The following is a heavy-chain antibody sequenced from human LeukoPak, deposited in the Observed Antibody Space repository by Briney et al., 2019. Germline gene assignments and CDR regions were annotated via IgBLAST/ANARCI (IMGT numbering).Heavy chain of an antibody. D-gene: IGHD6-19*01. CDR1: GGSISSYY. J-gene: IGHJ4*02. Sequence: SETLSLTYTVSGGSISSYYWSWIRQPPGKGLEWIGYIYYSGSTNYNPSLKSRVTISVDTSKNQFSLKLSSVTAADTAVYYCARDSGYSSGWYIDYWGQGTLVTVSS. CDR3: ARDSGYSSGWYIDY. CDR2: IYYSGST. V-gene: IGHV4-59*01.